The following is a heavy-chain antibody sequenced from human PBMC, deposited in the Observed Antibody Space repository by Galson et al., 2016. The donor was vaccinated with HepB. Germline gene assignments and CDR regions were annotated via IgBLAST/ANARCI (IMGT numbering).Heavy chain of an antibody. D-gene: IGHD4-17*01. CDR1: RFTFDDYA. Sequence: SLRLSCAAFRFTFDDYAMHWVRQAPGKGLEWVAGISWNSGTIDYVDSVKGRFTISRDNAKNSLYLRMSSLRTEDTALYYCAKVGGFGDYIPYYFDSWGQGILVTVSS. CDR2: ISWNSGTI. J-gene: IGHJ4*02. V-gene: IGHV3-9*01. CDR3: AKVGGFGDYIPYYFDS.